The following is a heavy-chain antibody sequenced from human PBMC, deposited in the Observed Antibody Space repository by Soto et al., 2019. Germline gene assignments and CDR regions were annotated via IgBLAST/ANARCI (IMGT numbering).Heavy chain of an antibody. V-gene: IGHV1-46*03. CDR3: ARDNGDYVGYYYYYMDV. D-gene: IGHD4-17*01. Sequence: QVQLVQSGAEVKKPGASVKVSCKASGYTFTSYYMHWVRQAPGQGLEWMGIINPSGGSTSYAQKFQGRVTMTRDTSTSTVYMELSSLRSEDTAVYYCARDNGDYVGYYYYYMDVWGKGTTVTVSS. J-gene: IGHJ6*03. CDR2: INPSGGST. CDR1: GYTFTSYY.